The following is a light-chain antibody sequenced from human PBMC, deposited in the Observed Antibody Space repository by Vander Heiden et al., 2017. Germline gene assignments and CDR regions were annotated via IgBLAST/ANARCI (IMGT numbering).Light chain of an antibody. CDR3: RQRYTAPRT. V-gene: IGKV1-39*01. Sequence: DIRMTQSPSSLSASVGDRVTITCRASQSISSYLNWYQQKPGKAPKLLIYAASIFQSGLPSRFSDSGSVTDFTLTIIRLLLEAFAPSFSRQRYTAPRTSGQGTRLEIK. CDR1: QSISSY. CDR2: AAS. J-gene: IGKJ1*01.